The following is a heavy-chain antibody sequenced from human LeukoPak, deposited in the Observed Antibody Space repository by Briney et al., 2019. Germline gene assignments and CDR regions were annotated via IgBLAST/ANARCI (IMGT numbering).Heavy chain of an antibody. CDR2: IWYDGTKK. V-gene: IGHV3-33*01. CDR3: TRDYSNARDY. D-gene: IGHD2-21*01. J-gene: IGHJ4*02. Sequence: PGRSLRLSCAASGFTFTSYGMHWVRQAPGKGLEGVAFIWYDGTKKYYADSVKGRLTVSRDNAKNSLHLQVNSLRVDDTAVYYCTRDYSNARDYWGQGTLVIVSS. CDR1: GFTFTSYG.